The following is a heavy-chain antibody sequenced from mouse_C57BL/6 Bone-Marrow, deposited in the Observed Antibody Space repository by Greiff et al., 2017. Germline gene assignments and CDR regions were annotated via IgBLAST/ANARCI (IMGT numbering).Heavy chain of an antibody. CDR1: GYTFTSYT. J-gene: IGHJ2*01. CDR2: INPSSGYT. Sequence: VKVVESGAELARPGASVKMSCKASGYTFTSYTMHWVKQRPGQGLEWIGYINPSSGYTKYNQKFKDKATLTADKSSSTAYMQLSSLTSEDSAVXYCARTGALDYWGQGTTLTVSS. V-gene: IGHV1-4*01. CDR3: ARTGALDY. D-gene: IGHD3-1*01.